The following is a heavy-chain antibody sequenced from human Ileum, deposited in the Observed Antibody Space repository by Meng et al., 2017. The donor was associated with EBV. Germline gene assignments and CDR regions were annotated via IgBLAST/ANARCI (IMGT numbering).Heavy chain of an antibody. V-gene: IGHV4-4*02. J-gene: IGHJ4*02. CDR1: VGAISSSNW. D-gene: IGHD6-19*01. Sequence: PGLGKPWGTLSLTCTCSVGAISSSNWWRWVRRPPGKGLEWIGESYHSGSTNYNPSLKSRVTISVDKSKNQFSLKLSSVTAADTAVYYCASFPPPGKQWLVTDYWGQGTLVTVSS. CDR3: ASFPPPGKQWLVTDY. CDR2: SYHSGST.